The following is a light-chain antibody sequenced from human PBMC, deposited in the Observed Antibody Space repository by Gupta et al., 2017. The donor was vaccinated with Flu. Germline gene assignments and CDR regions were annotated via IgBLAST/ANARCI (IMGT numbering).Light chain of an antibody. CDR1: QVISHY. CDR3: QQRNSSGLS. V-gene: IGKV1-9*01. Sequence: DIQLTHSPSFLSASVGDRVSITCRASQVISHYLAWYQQKVGVAPKLLIYSVSPLQSRVPTRFSGSDYGTEISLTISSRQPEDFATYYCQQRNSSGLSFGQGTRLEIK. CDR2: SVS. J-gene: IGKJ5*01.